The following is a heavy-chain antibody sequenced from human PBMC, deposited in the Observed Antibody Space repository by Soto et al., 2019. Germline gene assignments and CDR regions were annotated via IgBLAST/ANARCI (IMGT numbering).Heavy chain of an antibody. J-gene: IGHJ5*02. Sequence: SETLSLTCTVSGGSIINYYWSWIRPPPGRGLEWIGHIFYSGSTNYNPALKSRVTISVDTSKSQFSLKLSSVTAADTAVYYCAKDSGYNYGYFRWFDPWGQGTLVTVS. CDR1: GGSIINYY. V-gene: IGHV4-59*01. CDR3: AKDSGYNYGYFRWFDP. CDR2: IFYSGST. D-gene: IGHD5-18*01.